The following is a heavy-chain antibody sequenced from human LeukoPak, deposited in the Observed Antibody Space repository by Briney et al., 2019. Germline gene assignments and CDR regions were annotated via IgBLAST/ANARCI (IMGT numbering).Heavy chain of an antibody. CDR2: INPNSGGT. V-gene: IGHV1-2*02. CDR1: GYTFTGYY. Sequence: ASVKVSCKASGYTFTGYYMYWVRQAPGQGLEWMGWINPNSGGTNYAQKFQGRVTMTRDTSISTAYMELSRLRSDDTAVYYCARGQATVKTAYWFDPWGQGTLVTVSS. D-gene: IGHD4-11*01. CDR3: ARGQATVKTAYWFDP. J-gene: IGHJ5*02.